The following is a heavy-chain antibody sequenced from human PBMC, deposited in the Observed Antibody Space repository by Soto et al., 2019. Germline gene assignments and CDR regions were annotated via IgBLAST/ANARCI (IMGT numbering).Heavy chain of an antibody. J-gene: IGHJ6*02. Sequence: GGCLRRSCAASGLTFGTFTMSWVRQAPGKGLEWVSSIGTTSTYIYYADSVRGRFTISRDNAKNSLYLQMNSLRAEDTAVYFCARVMCGDCSSYYYYSMDVWGQGTTVTVSS. D-gene: IGHD2-21*02. V-gene: IGHV3-21*01. CDR2: IGTTSTYI. CDR3: ARVMCGDCSSYYYYSMDV. CDR1: GLTFGTFT.